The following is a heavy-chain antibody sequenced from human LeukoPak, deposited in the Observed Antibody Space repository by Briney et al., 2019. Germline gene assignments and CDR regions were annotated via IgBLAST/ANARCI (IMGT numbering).Heavy chain of an antibody. CDR3: ARVRFGYFDWSTEPYYFDY. D-gene: IGHD3-9*01. CDR1: GFTFNSYA. CDR2: ISSSSNVI. V-gene: IGHV3-48*01. Sequence: GESLRLSCAASGFTFNSYAFNWVRQAPGKGLEWVSYISSSSNVIYYTDSVKGRFTISRDNSKNTLYLQMNSLRSEDTAVYYCARVRFGYFDWSTEPYYFDYWGQGTLVTVSS. J-gene: IGHJ4*02.